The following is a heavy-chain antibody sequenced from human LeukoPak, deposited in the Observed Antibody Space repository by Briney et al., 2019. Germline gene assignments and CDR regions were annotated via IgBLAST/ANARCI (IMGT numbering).Heavy chain of an antibody. J-gene: IGHJ3*02. CDR1: GLTFSTYA. Sequence: SLRLPSAASGLTFSTYALLRVRQPSRKALEFVSAISSVARGTFYTDSVERRFATSGDNFKNSVYLQINSLRAEDTAVYHCAKGGVASIYHAFDIWGQGTMVRVS. D-gene: IGHD2-8*02. CDR3: AKGGVASIYHAFDI. CDR2: ISSVARGT. V-gene: IGHV3-23*01.